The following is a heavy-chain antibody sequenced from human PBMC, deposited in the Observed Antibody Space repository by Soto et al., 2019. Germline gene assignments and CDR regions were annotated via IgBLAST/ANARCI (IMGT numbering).Heavy chain of an antibody. V-gene: IGHV4-59*01. CDR1: GGSISNYY. J-gene: IGHJ5*02. Sequence: PSEILALTCTVSGGSISNYYWTWVRQPPGKGLEWIGYVSYSGSTNYNTSLESRVTISIDASKNQFSLKMKSVTAADPAAYYCVRDYILTGVDPWGQGALVT. CDR2: VSYSGST. CDR3: VRDYILTGVDP. D-gene: IGHD3-9*01.